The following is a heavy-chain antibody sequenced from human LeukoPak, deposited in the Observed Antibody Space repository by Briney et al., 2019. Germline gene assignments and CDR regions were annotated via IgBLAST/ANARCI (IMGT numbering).Heavy chain of an antibody. V-gene: IGHV3-21*01. CDR3: ARVYQGVSLFDGIDY. J-gene: IGHJ4*02. CDR1: GFTFSGYN. Sequence: PGGSLRLSCAASGFTFSGYNMNWVRQAPGKGLEWVSFISTSSSYIHYADSVKGRFTISRDNAKNSLFLQMNSLRAEDTAVYYCARVYQGVSLFDGIDYWGQGTLVTVSS. D-gene: IGHD3-10*01. CDR2: ISTSSSYI.